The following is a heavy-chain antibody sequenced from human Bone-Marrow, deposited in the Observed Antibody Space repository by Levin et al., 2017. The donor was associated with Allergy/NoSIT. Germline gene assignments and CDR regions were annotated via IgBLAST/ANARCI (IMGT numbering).Heavy chain of an antibody. Sequence: SETLSLTCAVYGGSFSGYYWSWIRQPPGKGLEWIGEINHSGSTNYNPSLKSRVTISVDTSKNQFSLKLSSVTAADTAVYYCARGCITMVQGVITRYYYYYMDVWGKGTTVTVSS. CDR1: GGSFSGYY. J-gene: IGHJ6*03. CDR3: ARGCITMVQGVITRYYYYYMDV. V-gene: IGHV4-34*01. D-gene: IGHD3-10*01. CDR2: INHSGST.